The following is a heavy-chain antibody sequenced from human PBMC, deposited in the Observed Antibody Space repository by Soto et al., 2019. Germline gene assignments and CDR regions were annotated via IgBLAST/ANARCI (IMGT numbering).Heavy chain of an antibody. CDR2: INPSGGST. J-gene: IGHJ6*02. Sequence: QVQLVQSGAEVKKPGASVKVSCKASGYTFTSYSMHWVRQAPGQGLEWMGIINPSGGSTSYAQKFKGRVTMTRDTSTSIVYMELSSLRSEDTAVYYCARDVLAVAVDYGMDVWGQGTTVTVSS. D-gene: IGHD6-19*01. CDR1: GYTFTSYS. CDR3: ARDVLAVAVDYGMDV. V-gene: IGHV1-46*01.